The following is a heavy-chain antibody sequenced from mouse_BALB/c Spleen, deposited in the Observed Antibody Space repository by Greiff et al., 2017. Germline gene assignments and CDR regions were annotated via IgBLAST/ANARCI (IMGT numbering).Heavy chain of an antibody. V-gene: IGHV7-3*02. CDR1: GFTFTDYY. Sequence: EVMLVESGGGLVQPGGSLRLSCATSGFTFTDYYMSWVRQPPGKALEWLGFIRNKANGYTTEYSASVKGRFTISRDNSQSILYLQMNTLRAEDSATYYCARDEAGFDDWGQGTTLTVSS. J-gene: IGHJ2*01. D-gene: IGHD3-2*02. CDR2: IRNKANGYTT. CDR3: ARDEAGFDD.